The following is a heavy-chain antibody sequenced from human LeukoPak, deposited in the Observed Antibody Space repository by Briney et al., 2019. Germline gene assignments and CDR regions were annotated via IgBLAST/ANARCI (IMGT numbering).Heavy chain of an antibody. J-gene: IGHJ4*02. V-gene: IGHV3-7*01. CDR3: AGEWQGGIAAAGTRIEGDY. CDR1: GFSVSGYW. D-gene: IGHD6-13*01. CDR2: KKQEGSEK. Sequence: GGSLRLSCAMSGFSVSGYWMTWGRQAPGEGLEGVANKKQEGSEKNYVDSVKGRFTISRDNAENSLFLQMNSLRVEDTAVYYCAGEWQGGIAAAGTRIEGDYWGQGTLVAVSS.